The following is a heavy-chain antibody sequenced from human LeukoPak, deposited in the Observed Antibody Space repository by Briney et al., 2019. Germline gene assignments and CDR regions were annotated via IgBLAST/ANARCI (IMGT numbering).Heavy chain of an antibody. J-gene: IGHJ4*02. CDR3: ARAFTYYYDRSGYFFDY. CDR2: INSSGSAI. D-gene: IGHD3-22*01. CDR1: GFTFSDYY. V-gene: IGHV3-11*01. Sequence: GTLTLSCSASGFTFSDYYRSWIRQAPGKGLEWVSYINSSGSAIYYADSVKGPFTISRDNAKNSLYLQMNSRRAEDTVVYYCARAFTYYYDRSGYFFDYWGQGKLVTVSS.